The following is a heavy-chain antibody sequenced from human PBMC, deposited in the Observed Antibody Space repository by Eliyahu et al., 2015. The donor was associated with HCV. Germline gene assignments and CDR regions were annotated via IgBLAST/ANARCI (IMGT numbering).Heavy chain of an antibody. V-gene: IGHV3-21*01. CDR3: ARDFIHYYDSSGYYYPYYFDY. Sequence: EVQLVESGGGLVKPGGSLXXSCAASGFTFXSXSXNWXRQAPGKGLEWVSSISSSSSYIYYADSVKGRFTISRDNAKNSLYLQMNSLRAEDTAVYYCARDFIHYYDSSGYYYPYYFDYWGQGTLVTVSS. D-gene: IGHD3-22*01. J-gene: IGHJ4*02. CDR2: ISSSSSYI. CDR1: GFTFXSXS.